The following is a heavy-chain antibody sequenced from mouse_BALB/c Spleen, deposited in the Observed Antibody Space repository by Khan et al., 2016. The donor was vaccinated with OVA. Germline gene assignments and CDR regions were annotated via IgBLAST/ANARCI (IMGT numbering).Heavy chain of an antibody. V-gene: IGHV1-63*02. CDR2: IYPGVYYT. Sequence: QVQLKQSGAELLRPGTSVKMSCKAGGYTFTNYLIGWVKQRPGHGLEWIGDIYPGVYYTNYNEKFKGKATLTADTSSSTVFMQLSSLIFEDSAIYYCARYPSWYFDVWGAGTTVTVSS. CDR3: ARYPSWYFDV. J-gene: IGHJ1*01. CDR1: GYTFTNYL.